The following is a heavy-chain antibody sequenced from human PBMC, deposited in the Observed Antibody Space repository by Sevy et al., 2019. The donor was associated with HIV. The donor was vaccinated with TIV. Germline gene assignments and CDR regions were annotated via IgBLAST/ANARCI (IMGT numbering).Heavy chain of an antibody. CDR1: GYTFTGYY. Sequence: ASVKVSCKASGYTFTGYYMHWVRQAPGQGLEWMGWINPNSGGTNYAQKFQGRVTMTRDTSISTAYMELGRLRSDDTAVYYCARDLGLLSIAVAVPLHWGQGTLVTVSS. CDR3: ARDLGLLSIAVAVPLH. CDR2: INPNSGGT. V-gene: IGHV1-2*02. J-gene: IGHJ4*02. D-gene: IGHD6-19*01.